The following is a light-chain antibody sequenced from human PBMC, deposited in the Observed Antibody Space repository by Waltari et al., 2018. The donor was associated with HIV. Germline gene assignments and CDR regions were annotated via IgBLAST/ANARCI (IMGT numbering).Light chain of an antibody. J-gene: IGLJ3*02. CDR2: TRT. CDR3: AAWDDSLNGLWV. CDR1: SSNIGSNT. Sequence: QSVLTQPPSAAAPPRPRLTISCSGGSSNIGSNTVSWYQQLPGTTPTLLIFTRTQRPSGVPDRFSGSKSGTSASLAISGLQSEDEADYYCAAWDDSLNGLWVFGAGTKVTVL. V-gene: IGLV1-44*01.